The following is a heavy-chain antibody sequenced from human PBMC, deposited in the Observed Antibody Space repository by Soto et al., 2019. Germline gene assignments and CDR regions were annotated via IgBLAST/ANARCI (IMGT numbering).Heavy chain of an antibody. CDR3: ARDVGWFGP. CDR2: IYYTGSN. CDR1: CGSISTYY. Sequence: PSETLSHTCTVSCGSISTYYWSCIRQPPWKGLECIVYIYYTGSNNYNPYLRSRVTISVDKSKNQFAIKMSSVTAADKAVYYCARDVGWFGPCGQGIVVSVSS. V-gene: IGHV4-59*01. J-gene: IGHJ5*02.